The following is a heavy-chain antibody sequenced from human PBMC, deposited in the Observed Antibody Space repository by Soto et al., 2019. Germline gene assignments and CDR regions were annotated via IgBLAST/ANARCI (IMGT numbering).Heavy chain of an antibody. CDR2: INHSGST. CDR1: GGSFIGYY. V-gene: IGHV4-34*01. CDR3: ARRKPDILTGYFNYYYYMDV. D-gene: IGHD3-9*01. J-gene: IGHJ6*03. Sequence: LSLTCAVYGGSFIGYYWSWIRQPPGKGLEWIGEINHSGSTNYNPPLKSRVTISVDTSKNQFSLKLSSVTAADTAVYYCARRKPDILTGYFNYYYYMDVWGKGTTVTVSS.